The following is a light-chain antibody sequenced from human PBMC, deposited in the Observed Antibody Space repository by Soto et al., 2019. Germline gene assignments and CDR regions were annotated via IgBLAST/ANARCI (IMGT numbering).Light chain of an antibody. CDR1: SSDVGAYNY. CDR3: SSYTSSSTPYV. J-gene: IGLJ1*01. Sequence: QYALTQPASVSGSPGQSITISCTGTSSDVGAYNYVSWYQQYPGKAPKLIIYDVSNRPSGVSNRFSGSKSGNTASLTISGLQAEDEADYYCSSYTSSSTPYVFGTGTKLTVL. CDR2: DVS. V-gene: IGLV2-14*01.